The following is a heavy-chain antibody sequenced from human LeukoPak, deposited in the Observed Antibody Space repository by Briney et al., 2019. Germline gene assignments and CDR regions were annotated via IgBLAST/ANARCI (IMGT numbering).Heavy chain of an antibody. CDR2: ISSSSSYI. J-gene: IGHJ4*02. CDR3: ANNLVTYYFDSTIYYDY. Sequence: GGSLRLSCAASGFTFSSYSMNWVRQAPGKGLEWVSSISSSSSYIYYADSVKGRFTISRDNAKNSLYLQMNSLRAEDTAVYYCANNLVTYYFDSTIYYDYWGQGTLVTVSS. CDR1: GFTFSSYS. V-gene: IGHV3-21*04. D-gene: IGHD3-22*01.